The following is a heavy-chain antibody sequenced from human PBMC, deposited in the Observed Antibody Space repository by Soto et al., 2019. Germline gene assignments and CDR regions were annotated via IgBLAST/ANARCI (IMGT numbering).Heavy chain of an antibody. J-gene: IGHJ6*02. Sequence: GGSLRLSCAASGFTFSSYGMHWVRQAPGKGLEWVAVISYDGSNKYYADSVKGRFTISRDNSKNTLYLQMNSLRAEDTAVYYCAKGERYYYYGMDVWGQGTTVTVSS. CDR3: AKGERYYYYGMDV. CDR2: ISYDGSNK. V-gene: IGHV3-30*18. CDR1: GFTFSSYG.